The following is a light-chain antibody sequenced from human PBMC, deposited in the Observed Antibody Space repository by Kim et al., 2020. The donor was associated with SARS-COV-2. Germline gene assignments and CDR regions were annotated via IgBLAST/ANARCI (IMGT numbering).Light chain of an antibody. CDR1: QSVSSN. CDR3: QQYNNWPPLYA. CDR2: GAS. Sequence: EIVMTQSPATLSVSPGERATLSCRASQSVSSNLAWYQQKPGQAPRLLIYGASTRATGIPARFSGSGSGTEFTLTISSLQSEDFAVYYCQQYNNWPPLYAFGQGNRLEI. V-gene: IGKV3-15*01. J-gene: IGKJ2*01.